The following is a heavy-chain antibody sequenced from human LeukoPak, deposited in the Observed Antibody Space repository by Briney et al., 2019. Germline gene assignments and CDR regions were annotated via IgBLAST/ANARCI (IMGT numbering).Heavy chain of an antibody. J-gene: IGHJ5*02. Sequence: PGGSLRLSCAASGFTFSNYGMHWVRQAPGKGLEWVAFIRYDGSNKYYADSVKGRFTISRDNSKNTLYLQMNSLRAEDTAVYYCAKDVGEAVPAADRPNWFDPWGQGTLVTVSS. CDR3: AKDVGEAVPAADRPNWFDP. CDR1: GFTFSNYG. D-gene: IGHD2-2*01. V-gene: IGHV3-30*02. CDR2: IRYDGSNK.